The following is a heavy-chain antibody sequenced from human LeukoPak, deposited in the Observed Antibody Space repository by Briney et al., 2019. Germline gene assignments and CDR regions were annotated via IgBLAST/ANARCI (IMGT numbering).Heavy chain of an antibody. V-gene: IGHV3-11*01. CDR3: ARDDRYCSSTSCYTGAFDI. CDR1: GFTFSDYY. J-gene: IGHJ3*02. CDR2: ISSSGSTI. D-gene: IGHD2-2*02. Sequence: GGSLRLSCAASGFTFSDYYMSWIRQAPGKGLEWVSYISSSGSTIYYADSVKGRFTISRDNAKNSLYLQMNSLRAEDTAVYYCARDDRYCSSTSCYTGAFDIWGQGTMVTVSS.